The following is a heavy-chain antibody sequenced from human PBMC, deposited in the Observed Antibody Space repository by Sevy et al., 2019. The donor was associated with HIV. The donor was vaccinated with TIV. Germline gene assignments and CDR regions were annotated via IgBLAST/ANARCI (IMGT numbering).Heavy chain of an antibody. CDR3: TRDLPPSTTTVAHFDY. CDR2: INQSGSSV. D-gene: IGHD4-17*01. J-gene: IGHJ4*01. V-gene: IGHV3-48*03. Sequence: GGSLRLSCAASGFIFSSYEMNWVRQAPGKGLEWVLSINQSGSSVYYSDSVKGRFTISRDNAKNSLYLQMNSLRAEDTAVYYCTRDLPPSTTTVAHFDYWGQGTLVTVSS. CDR1: GFIFSSYE.